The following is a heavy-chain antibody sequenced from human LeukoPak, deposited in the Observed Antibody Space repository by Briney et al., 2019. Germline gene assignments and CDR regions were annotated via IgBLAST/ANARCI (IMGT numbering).Heavy chain of an antibody. Sequence: RAGGSLRLSCAASGFTLCVYAMTWVRQAPGKGLEWVSSIGSDGKTHYSESVKGRFAVSRDNSKSMLFLELNSLKSENTALYYCATDLHYYVARDVWGQGTTVTVSS. CDR1: GFTLCVYA. J-gene: IGHJ6*02. D-gene: IGHD3-10*02. CDR2: IGSDGKT. V-gene: IGHV3-23*01. CDR3: ATDLHYYVARDV.